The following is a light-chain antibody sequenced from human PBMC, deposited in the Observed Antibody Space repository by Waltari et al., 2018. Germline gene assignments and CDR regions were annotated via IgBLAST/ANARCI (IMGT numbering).Light chain of an antibody. CDR3: LQDYSYPWT. Sequence: AIQMTQSPSSLSASVGDRVTITCRASQGIRNDLGWYQQRPGNAPMLLIYDASSLQTGVPSRFSGSGSGTGFTLTISSLQPEDFGTYYCLQDYSYPWTFGQGTKVEVK. CDR2: DAS. CDR1: QGIRND. J-gene: IGKJ1*01. V-gene: IGKV1-6*01.